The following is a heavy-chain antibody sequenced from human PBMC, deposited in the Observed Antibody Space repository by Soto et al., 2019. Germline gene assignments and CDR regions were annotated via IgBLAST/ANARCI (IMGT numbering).Heavy chain of an antibody. V-gene: IGHV4-61*01. CDR3: ARGSETTIFGVVIPRDYYGMDV. Sequence: PSETLSLTCTVSGGSVSSGSYYWSWIRQPPGKGLEWIGYIYYSGSTNYNPSLKSRVTISVDTSKNQFSLKLSSVTAADTAVYYCARGSETTIFGVVIPRDYYGMDVWGQGTTVTVS. CDR1: GGSVSSGSYY. J-gene: IGHJ6*02. CDR2: IYYSGST. D-gene: IGHD3-3*01.